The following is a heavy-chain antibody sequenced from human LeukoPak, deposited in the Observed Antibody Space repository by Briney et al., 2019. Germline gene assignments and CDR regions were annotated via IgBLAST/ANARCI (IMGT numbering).Heavy chain of an antibody. D-gene: IGHD5-24*01. CDR3: ASIDGYNLVH. Sequence: GASVKVSCKASGYTFTNYYMHWVRQAPGQGLEWMGIINPSGGSASYAQKFQGRVTMTRDTSTSTVYMELSSLRSEDTAVYDCASIDGYNLVHWGQGTLVTVSS. V-gene: IGHV1-46*01. J-gene: IGHJ1*01. CDR2: INPSGGSA. CDR1: GYTFTNYY.